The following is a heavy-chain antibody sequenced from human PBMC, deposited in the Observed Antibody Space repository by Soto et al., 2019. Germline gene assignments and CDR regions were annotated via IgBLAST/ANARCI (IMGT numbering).Heavy chain of an antibody. V-gene: IGHV1-69*13. Sequence: SVNVSCKASGCTFSIYGFSWVRQAPGQGPEWIVGIIPILTTPNYAQKFQGRVTIVADESTTTVYMELSSLKFEDTAVYYCATSVGIAPTGEDGMDVWGQGTSVTVSS. CDR3: ATSVGIAPTGEDGMDV. J-gene: IGHJ6*02. CDR1: GCTFSIYG. D-gene: IGHD2-8*02. CDR2: IIPILTTP.